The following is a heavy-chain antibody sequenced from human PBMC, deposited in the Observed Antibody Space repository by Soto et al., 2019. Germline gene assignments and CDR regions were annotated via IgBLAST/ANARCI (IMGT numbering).Heavy chain of an antibody. D-gene: IGHD2-21*02. CDR1: GFTLSSNW. CDR2: IDHDGTGT. V-gene: IGHV3-74*01. J-gene: IGHJ4*02. Sequence: GGSLRLSCVVSGFTLSSNWMHWVRQVPGKGPVWVARIDHDGTGTRYADSVKGRFTISRDDARNTLYLQMNSLRVEDTGVYYCATVFDYWGQGTLVTVSS. CDR3: ATVFDY.